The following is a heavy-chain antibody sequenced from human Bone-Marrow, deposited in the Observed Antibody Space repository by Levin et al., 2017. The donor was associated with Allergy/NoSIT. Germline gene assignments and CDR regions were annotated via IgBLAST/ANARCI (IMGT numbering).Heavy chain of an antibody. J-gene: IGHJ6*02. Sequence: GESLKISCEASGFTFSSYAMYWVRQVPGKGLQWVAVISYDGSKEDYADSVKGRFTISRDNSKSTLFLQMNSLRSEDTGVYHCAKERAILWTGSPYYYGMDVWGQGTTVTVSS. D-gene: IGHD3/OR15-3a*01. CDR1: GFTFSSYA. CDR3: AKERAILWTGSPYYYGMDV. V-gene: IGHV3-30*18. CDR2: ISYDGSKE.